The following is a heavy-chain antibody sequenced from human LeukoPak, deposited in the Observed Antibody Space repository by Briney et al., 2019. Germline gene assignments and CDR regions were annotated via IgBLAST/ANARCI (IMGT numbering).Heavy chain of an antibody. CDR1: GFTFSSYE. V-gene: IGHV3-48*03. Sequence: GGSLRLSCAASGFTFSSYEVNWVRQAPGKGLEWVSYISSSGSTIYYADSVKGRFTISRDNAKNSLYLQMNSLRAEDTSVYYCARDTNGDGWFDPWGQGTLVTVSS. CDR2: ISSSGSTI. D-gene: IGHD4-17*01. J-gene: IGHJ5*02. CDR3: ARDTNGDGWFDP.